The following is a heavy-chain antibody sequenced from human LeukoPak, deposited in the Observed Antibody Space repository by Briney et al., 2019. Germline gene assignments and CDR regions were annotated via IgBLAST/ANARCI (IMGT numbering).Heavy chain of an antibody. D-gene: IGHD4-11*01. V-gene: IGHV3-66*02. CDR3: ARAHLNFDYSNYDRYYYYMDV. CDR1: GFTFSSYA. J-gene: IGHJ6*03. CDR2: IYSGGST. Sequence: GGSLRLSCAAYGFTFSSYAMSWVRQAPGKGLEWVSAIYSGGSTYYADSVKGRFTISRDNSKNTLYLQMNSLSAEDTAVYYCARAHLNFDYSNYDRYYYYMDVWGKGTTVTVSS.